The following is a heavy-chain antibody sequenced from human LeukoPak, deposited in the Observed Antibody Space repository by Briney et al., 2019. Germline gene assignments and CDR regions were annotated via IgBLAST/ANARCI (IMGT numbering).Heavy chain of an antibody. J-gene: IGHJ6*03. CDR1: GLTFSYYS. Sequence: PGGSLRLSCAASGLTFSYYSMNWVRQAPGKGLEWVSYISSSSSTIYYADSVKGRFTITRDNAKNSQFLQMNSLRDEDTAMYYCARASTITVRPGGYYHYYMDVWGKGTTVTVSS. CDR3: ARASTITVRPGGYYHYYMDV. V-gene: IGHV3-48*02. D-gene: IGHD6-6*01. CDR2: ISSSSSTI.